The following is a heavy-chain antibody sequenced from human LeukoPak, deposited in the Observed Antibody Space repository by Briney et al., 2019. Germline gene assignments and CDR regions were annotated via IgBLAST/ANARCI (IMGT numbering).Heavy chain of an antibody. CDR3: ARGRDDCSSTSCYTWGIYYYYYYRDV. V-gene: IGHV4-59*01. D-gene: IGHD2-2*02. J-gene: IGHJ6*03. CDR1: GGSISSYY. Sequence: SETLSLTCTVSGGSISSYYWSWIRQPPGKGLEWIGYIYYSGSTNYNPSLKSRVTTSVDTSKNQFSLKLSSVTAADTAVYYCARGRDDCSSTSCYTWGIYYYYYYRDVGGKGTTVTVSS. CDR2: IYYSGST.